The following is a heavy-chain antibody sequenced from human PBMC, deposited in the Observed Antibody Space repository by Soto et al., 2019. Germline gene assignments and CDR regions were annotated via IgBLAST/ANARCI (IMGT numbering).Heavy chain of an antibody. Sequence: QVQLVESGGVVVQPGRSLRLSCAASGFTFSSYAMHWVRQAPGKGLEWVAVISYDGSNKYYADSVKGRFTISRDNSKNTLYRQMNSLRAEDTAVYYCARKQWPQVGMDVWGQGTTVTVSS. CDR3: ARKQWPQVGMDV. CDR1: GFTFSSYA. V-gene: IGHV3-30-3*01. CDR2: ISYDGSNK. J-gene: IGHJ6*02. D-gene: IGHD6-19*01.